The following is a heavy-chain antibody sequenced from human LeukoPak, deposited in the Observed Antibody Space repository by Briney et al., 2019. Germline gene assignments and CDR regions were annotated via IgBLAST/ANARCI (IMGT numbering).Heavy chain of an antibody. CDR3: ARDKGTSYLSSFDY. J-gene: IGHJ4*02. Sequence: PGGSLRLSCAASGFTVSSNFMSWVRQAPGKGLEWVSVIYSGVTTYYADSVKGRFTISRDNSKNTLYLQMDSLRAEDTAVYYCARDKGTSYLSSFDYWGQGTLVTVSS. CDR2: IYSGVTT. D-gene: IGHD6-6*01. CDR1: GFTVSSNF. V-gene: IGHV3-66*01.